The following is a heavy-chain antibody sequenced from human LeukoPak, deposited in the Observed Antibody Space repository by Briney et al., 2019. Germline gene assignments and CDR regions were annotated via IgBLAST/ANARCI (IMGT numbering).Heavy chain of an antibody. J-gene: IGHJ6*02. D-gene: IGHD3-3*01. Sequence: SETLSLTCTVSGGSVSSSSYYWSWIRQPPGKGLEWIGYIYYSGSTNYNPSLKSRVTISVDTSKNQFSLKLSSVTAADTAVYYCARDNYDFWSGYSSYYYGMDVWGQGTTVTVSS. V-gene: IGHV4-61*01. CDR2: IYYSGST. CDR1: GGSVSSSSYY. CDR3: ARDNYDFWSGYSSYYYGMDV.